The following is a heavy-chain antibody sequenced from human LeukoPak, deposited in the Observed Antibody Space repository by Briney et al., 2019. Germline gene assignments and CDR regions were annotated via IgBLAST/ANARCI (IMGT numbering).Heavy chain of an antibody. CDR1: GYTFTGYY. Sequence: VASVKVSCKASGYTFTGYYMNWVRQAPGQGLEWMGWINPNSGGTNYAQKFQGRVTMTRDTSISTAYMELSRLRSDDTAVYYCARASTYIPGIAAAGHGWFDPWGQGTLVTVSS. CDR2: INPNSGGT. D-gene: IGHD6-13*01. CDR3: ARASTYIPGIAAAGHGWFDP. J-gene: IGHJ5*02. V-gene: IGHV1-2*02.